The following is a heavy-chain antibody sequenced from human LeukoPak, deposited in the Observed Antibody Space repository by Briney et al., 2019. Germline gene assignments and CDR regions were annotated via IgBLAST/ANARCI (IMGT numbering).Heavy chain of an antibody. CDR2: DYYSGSV. V-gene: IGHV4-39*07. Sequence: SETLSLTCTVSGDSMNTRNYYWGWIRQPPGKGLEWIGSDYYSGSVYYNPSLKRRVTISVDTSTSQFSLRLTSVTAADTAVYYCARDWRLVLLTSQPYNWFDPWGQGTLVTVSS. CDR1: GDSMNTRNYY. D-gene: IGHD6-19*01. CDR3: ARDWRLVLLTSQPYNWFDP. J-gene: IGHJ5*02.